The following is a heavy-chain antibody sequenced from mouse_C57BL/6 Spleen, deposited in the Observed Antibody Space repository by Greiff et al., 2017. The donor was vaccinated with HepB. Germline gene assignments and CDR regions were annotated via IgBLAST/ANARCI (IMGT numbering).Heavy chain of an antibody. V-gene: IGHV5-4*01. CDR1: GFTFSSYA. D-gene: IGHD2-3*01. CDR2: ISDGGSYT. Sequence: EVQGVESGGGLVKPGGSLKLSCAASGFTFSSYAMSWVRQTPEKRLEWVATISDGGSYTYYPDNVKGRFTISRDNAKNNLYLQMSHLKSEDTAMYYCARDGYWDYYAMDYWGQGTSVTVSS. CDR3: ARDGYWDYYAMDY. J-gene: IGHJ4*01.